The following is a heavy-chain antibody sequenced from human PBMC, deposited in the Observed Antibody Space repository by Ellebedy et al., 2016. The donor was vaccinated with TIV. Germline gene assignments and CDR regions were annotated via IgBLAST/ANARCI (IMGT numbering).Heavy chain of an antibody. Sequence: FQGRVTITRDTSTSTVYMELSSLRSEDTAVYYCASPRRRYYGMDVWGQGTTVTVSS. V-gene: IGHV1-46*01. J-gene: IGHJ6*02. CDR3: ASPRRRYYGMDV.